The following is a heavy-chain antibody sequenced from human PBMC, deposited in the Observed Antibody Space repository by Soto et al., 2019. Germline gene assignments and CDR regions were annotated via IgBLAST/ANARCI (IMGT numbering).Heavy chain of an antibody. CDR3: ARDTPYCSSTSCYHYYYGMDV. CDR2: IIPIFGTA. J-gene: IGHJ6*02. V-gene: IGHV1-69*01. CDR1: GGTFSSYA. Sequence: QVQLVQSGAEVQKPGSSVKVSCKASGGTFSSYAISWVRQAPGQGLEWMGGIIPIFGTANYAQKFQGRVTITADESTGTAYMELSSLRSEDTAVYYCARDTPYCSSTSCYHYYYGMDVWGQGTTVTVSS. D-gene: IGHD2-2*01.